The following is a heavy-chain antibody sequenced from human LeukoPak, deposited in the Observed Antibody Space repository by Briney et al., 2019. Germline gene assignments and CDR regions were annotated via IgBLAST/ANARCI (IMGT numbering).Heavy chain of an antibody. V-gene: IGHV4-4*02. CDR2: IYHSGST. CDR3: ARFPGSAEYRHYYYMDV. J-gene: IGHJ6*03. CDR1: GGSISSSNW. D-gene: IGHD2-15*01. Sequence: SGTLSLTCAVSGGSISSSNWWSWVRPPPGKGLGWIGEIYHSGSTNYNPSPKSRVTISVDTSKNQFSLKLSPVTAADTAVYYCARFPGSAEYRHYYYMDVWGKGTTVTVSS.